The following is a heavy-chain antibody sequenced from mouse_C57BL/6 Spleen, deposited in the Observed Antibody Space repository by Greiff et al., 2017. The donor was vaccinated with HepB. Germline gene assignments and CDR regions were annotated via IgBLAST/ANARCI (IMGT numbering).Heavy chain of an antibody. V-gene: IGHV1-74*01. CDR1: GYTFTSYW. CDR3: AIAGSSSYYFDY. Sequence: QVHVKQPGAELVKPGASVKVSCKASGYTFTSYWMHWVKQRPGQGLEWIGRIHPSDSDTNYNQKFKGKATLTVDKSSSTAYMQLSSLTSEDSAVYYCAIAGSSSYYFDYWGQGTTLTVSS. D-gene: IGHD1-1*01. J-gene: IGHJ2*01. CDR2: IHPSDSDT.